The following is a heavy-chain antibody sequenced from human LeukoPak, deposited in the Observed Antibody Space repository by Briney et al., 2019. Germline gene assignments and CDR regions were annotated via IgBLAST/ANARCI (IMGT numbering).Heavy chain of an antibody. CDR1: GYTFTGYY. Sequence: GASVKVSCKASGYTFTGYYMHWVRQAPGQGLEWMGWINPNSGGTNYAQKFQGRVTMTRDTFISTAYMELSRLRSDDTAVYYCARVGTRGVPAAMGYWGQGTLVTVSS. CDR2: INPNSGGT. D-gene: IGHD2-2*01. J-gene: IGHJ4*02. CDR3: ARVGTRGVPAAMGY. V-gene: IGHV1-2*02.